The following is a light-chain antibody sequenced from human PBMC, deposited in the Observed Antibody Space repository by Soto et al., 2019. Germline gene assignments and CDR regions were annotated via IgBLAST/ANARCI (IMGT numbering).Light chain of an antibody. CDR1: QSISSW. CDR3: QRYNSYTWT. CDR2: KAS. Sequence: DIQMTQSPSTLSASVGDRVTITFRASQSISSWLAWYQQKPGKAPKLLIYKASSLESGVPSRFSGSGSGTEFTLTISSLQPDDFATYYCQRYNSYTWTFGQGTKVE. J-gene: IGKJ1*01. V-gene: IGKV1-5*03.